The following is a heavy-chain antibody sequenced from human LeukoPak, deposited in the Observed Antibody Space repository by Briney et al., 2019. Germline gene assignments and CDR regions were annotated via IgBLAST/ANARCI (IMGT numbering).Heavy chain of an antibody. V-gene: IGHV3-21*01. CDR2: ISSSSYI. D-gene: IGHD2-21*01. CDR1: GFTFSSYA. J-gene: IGHJ6*03. Sequence: GGSLRLSCAASGFTFSSYAMSWVRQAPGKGLEWVSSISSSSYIYYADSVKGRFTISRDNAKNSLYLQMNSLRAEDTAVYYCARFVRDYYYYMDVWGKGTTVTVSS. CDR3: ARFVRDYYYYMDV.